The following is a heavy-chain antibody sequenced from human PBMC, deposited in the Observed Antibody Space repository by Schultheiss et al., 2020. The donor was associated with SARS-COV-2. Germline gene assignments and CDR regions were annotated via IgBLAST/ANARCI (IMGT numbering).Heavy chain of an antibody. CDR3: ARRGPRSSSYFDL. V-gene: IGHV4-59*08. J-gene: IGHJ2*01. Sequence: SETLSLTCTVSGGSISSYYWSWIRQPPGKGLEWIGYIYYSGSTNYNPSLKSRVTISVDTSKNQFSLKLSSVTAADTAVYYCARRGPRSSSYFDLWGRGTLVTVSS. D-gene: IGHD6-6*01. CDR2: IYYSGST. CDR1: GGSISSYY.